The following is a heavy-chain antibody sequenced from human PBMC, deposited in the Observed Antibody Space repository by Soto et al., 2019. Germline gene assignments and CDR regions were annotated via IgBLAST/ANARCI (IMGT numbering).Heavy chain of an antibody. J-gene: IGHJ4*02. CDR3: ARGKSAHPGGD. Sequence: EVQLVESGGGLVQPGGSLRLSCSASGFTFSVYWMTWVRQAPGKGPEWVANIKQDGSEKYYVDSVKGRFTISRDNAKNSLYLQMNSLRTEDTAVYYCARGKSAHPGGDWGQGTLVTVSS. V-gene: IGHV3-7*04. D-gene: IGHD3-16*01. CDR2: IKQDGSEK. CDR1: GFTFSVYW.